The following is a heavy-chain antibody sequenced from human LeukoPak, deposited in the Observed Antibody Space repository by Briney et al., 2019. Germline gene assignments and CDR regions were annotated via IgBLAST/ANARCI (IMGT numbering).Heavy chain of an antibody. Sequence: PSEALSLTCTVSGGSISSSSYYWGWIRQPPGKGLEWIGSIYYSGSTYYNPSLKSRVTISVDTSKNQFSLKLSSVTAADTAVYYCARHSPEIQKRITIFGVVIIDWYFDLWGRGTLVTVSS. J-gene: IGHJ2*01. CDR1: GGSISSSSYY. CDR2: IYYSGST. D-gene: IGHD3-3*01. CDR3: ARHSPEIQKRITIFGVVIIDWYFDL. V-gene: IGHV4-39*01.